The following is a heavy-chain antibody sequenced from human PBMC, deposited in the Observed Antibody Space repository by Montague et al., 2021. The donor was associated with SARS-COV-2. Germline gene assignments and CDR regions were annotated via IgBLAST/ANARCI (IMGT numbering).Heavy chain of an antibody. J-gene: IGHJ6*02. V-gene: IGHV4-59*08. CDR3: ARHIEKEGTYYYYYGMDV. Sequence: SETLSLTCTVSGDSISSYYWSWIRQPPGKGLEWIGYPYNSGSTKYNPSLKSRVTISVDTSKNQFSLKLSSVTAADTAVYYCARHIEKEGTYYYYYGMDVWGQGTTVTVSS. D-gene: IGHD2-15*01. CDR1: GDSISSYY. CDR2: PYNSGST.